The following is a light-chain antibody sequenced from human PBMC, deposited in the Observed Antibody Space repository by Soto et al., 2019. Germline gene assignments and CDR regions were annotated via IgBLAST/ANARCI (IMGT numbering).Light chain of an antibody. CDR3: SSFTTSSTYV. Sequence: QSALTQPPSVSGSPGQSVAISCTGTSSDVGSYNRVSWYQQPPGTAPKLRIYDVSSRPSEVPDRFSGSKSGNTASLTISGLQAADEADYYCSSFTTSSTYVFGTGTKVTVL. CDR2: DVS. V-gene: IGLV2-18*02. J-gene: IGLJ1*01. CDR1: SSDVGSYNR.